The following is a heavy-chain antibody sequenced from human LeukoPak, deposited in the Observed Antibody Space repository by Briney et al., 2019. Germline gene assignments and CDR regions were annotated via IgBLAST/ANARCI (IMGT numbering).Heavy chain of an antibody. V-gene: IGHV3-74*03. D-gene: IGHD1-26*01. CDR1: GFTFSGYW. J-gene: IGHJ2*01. Sequence: GGSLRLSCAASGFTFSGYWMHWVRQVPGKGLVWVSHIDRDGSGTTYADSVKGRFTISRDNVKNTLYLQMNTLRAEDTAIYYCAKDRTVGASYWYFDLWGRGTLVTVSS. CDR2: IDRDGSGT. CDR3: AKDRTVGASYWYFDL.